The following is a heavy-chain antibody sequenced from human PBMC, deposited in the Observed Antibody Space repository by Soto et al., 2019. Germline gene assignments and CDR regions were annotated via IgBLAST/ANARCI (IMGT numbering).Heavy chain of an antibody. CDR2: ISDDGGST. V-gene: IGHV3-23*01. D-gene: IGHD4-17*01. CDR3: AKDIHYGPYPYFDY. J-gene: IGHJ4*02. Sequence: TRGSLRLSCAASGFSFSSYAMSWVRQAPGKGLEWVSGISDDGGSTCYADSVKGRFTISRDNAKNSLYLQMNSLRAEDTALYYCAKDIHYGPYPYFDYWGQGTLVTVS. CDR1: GFSFSSYA.